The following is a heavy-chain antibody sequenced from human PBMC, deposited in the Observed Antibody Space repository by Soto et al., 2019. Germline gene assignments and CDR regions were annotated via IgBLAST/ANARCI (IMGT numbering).Heavy chain of an antibody. V-gene: IGHV1-18*01. Sequence: QVQLVQSGAEVKKPGASVKVSCKASGYTFTSYDISLVRQAPGQGLEWMGWISTYNGNTNYAQKLPGRVTMTTDTSPSTASMELRSLRSDYTAVYYCARGFRVAATRWWFDPWGQGTLVTVSS. CDR3: ARGFRVAATRWWFDP. D-gene: IGHD2-15*01. J-gene: IGHJ5*02. CDR2: ISTYNGNT. CDR1: GYTFTSYD.